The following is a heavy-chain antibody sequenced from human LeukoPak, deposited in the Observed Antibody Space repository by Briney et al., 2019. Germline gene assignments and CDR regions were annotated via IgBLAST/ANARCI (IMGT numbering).Heavy chain of an antibody. Sequence: PSATLSLTGAVYGASFSGYYWSWIRQPPGKGLGWIGEINHSGSTNYNPSLKSRVTISVDTSKNQFSLKLSSVTAADTAVYYCARRLSRGRHYYFDYWGQGTLVTVSS. V-gene: IGHV4-34*01. CDR2: INHSGST. CDR3: ARRLSRGRHYYFDY. D-gene: IGHD3-10*01. J-gene: IGHJ4*02. CDR1: GASFSGYY.